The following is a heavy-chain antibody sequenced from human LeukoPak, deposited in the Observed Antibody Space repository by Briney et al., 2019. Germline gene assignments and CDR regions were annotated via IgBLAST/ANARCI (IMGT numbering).Heavy chain of an antibody. V-gene: IGHV4-4*07. CDR3: ARALNPLPGTYYFDY. J-gene: IGHJ4*02. D-gene: IGHD2-15*01. CDR2: IYISGST. CDR1: GASINSHY. Sequence: SETLSLTCSVSGASINSHYWTWIRQPAGKGLEWIGRIYISGSTNYSPSLKSRVTMSVDTSKNQFSLTLISVTAADTAVYYCARALNPLPGTYYFDYWGQGTLVTVSS.